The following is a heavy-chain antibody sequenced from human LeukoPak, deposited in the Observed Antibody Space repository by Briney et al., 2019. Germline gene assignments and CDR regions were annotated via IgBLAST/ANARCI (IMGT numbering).Heavy chain of an antibody. CDR1: GGSISSYY. CDR2: IYYSGST. V-gene: IGHV4-59*12. CDR3: ARGGYCSSTSCYGPSDFDY. J-gene: IGHJ4*02. Sequence: SETLSLTCTVSGGSISSYYWSWIRQPPGKGLEWIGYIYYSGSTNYNPSLKSRVTISVDTSKNQFSLKLSSVTAADTAVYYCARGGYCSSTSCYGPSDFDYWGQGTLVTVSS. D-gene: IGHD2-2*03.